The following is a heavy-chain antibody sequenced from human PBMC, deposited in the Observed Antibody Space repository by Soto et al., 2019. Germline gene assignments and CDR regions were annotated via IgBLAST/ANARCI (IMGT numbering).Heavy chain of an antibody. CDR3: AISVVRWPSFDL. D-gene: IGHD6-13*01. CDR1: GLTFSSYV. V-gene: IGHV3-23*01. Sequence: EVQVLESGGGLVQPGGSVGLSCAASGLTFSSYVMSWVRQAPGKGLGWVSSISASGGTTYYADSVNGRFTISRHNPKDTLYLQMTIMRAEDTPLYFCAISVVRWPSFDLWGQGTPVTVSS. CDR2: ISASGGTT. J-gene: IGHJ4*02.